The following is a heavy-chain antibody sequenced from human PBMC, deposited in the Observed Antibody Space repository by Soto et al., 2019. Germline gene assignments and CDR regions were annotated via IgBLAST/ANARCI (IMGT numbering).Heavy chain of an antibody. V-gene: IGHV3-11*01. CDR2: ISSSGSTI. J-gene: IGHJ3*02. D-gene: IGHD1-1*01. Sequence: QVQLVESGGGLVKPGGSLRLSCAASGFTFSDYYMSWIRQAPGKGLEWVSYISSSGSTIYYADSVKGRFTSSRDNAKNSLYLQMNRLRAEDTAVYYCARDWVYNWNDTDAFDIWGQGTMVTVAS. CDR1: GFTFSDYY. CDR3: ARDWVYNWNDTDAFDI.